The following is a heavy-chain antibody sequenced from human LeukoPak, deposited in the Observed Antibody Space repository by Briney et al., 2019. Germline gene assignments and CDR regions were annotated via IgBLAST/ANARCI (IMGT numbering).Heavy chain of an antibody. Sequence: PGGPLRSPCQALGLTFRTYKLTWFRQAQGKGLDGVSYISSSGSTIYYADSVKGRFTISRDNAKNSLYLQMNSLRAEDTAVYCCARDRYSSSWSFDYWGQGTLVTVSS. CDR2: ISSSGSTI. CDR1: GLTFRTYK. D-gene: IGHD6-13*01. V-gene: IGHV3-11*01. CDR3: ARDRYSSSWSFDY. J-gene: IGHJ4*02.